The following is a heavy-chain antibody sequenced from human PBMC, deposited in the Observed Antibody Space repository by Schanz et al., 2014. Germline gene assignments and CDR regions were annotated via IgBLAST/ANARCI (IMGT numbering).Heavy chain of an antibody. Sequence: EVQLLESGGGLVQPGGSLRLSCAASGFTFSSYAMSWVRQAPGKGLEWVSTISASGGSTYYADSVKGRFTISSDNSKNTLYLQMNSLRSEDTAVYYCAREQIMAAAGLVDYWGHGTLVTVSS. J-gene: IGHJ4*01. CDR3: AREQIMAAAGLVDY. CDR1: GFTFSSYA. V-gene: IGHV3-23*01. D-gene: IGHD6-13*01. CDR2: ISASGGST.